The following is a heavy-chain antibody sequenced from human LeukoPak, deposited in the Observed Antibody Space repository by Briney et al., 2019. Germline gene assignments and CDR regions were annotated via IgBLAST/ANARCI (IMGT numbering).Heavy chain of an antibody. CDR1: GGSISSSSYY. V-gene: IGHV4-39*07. J-gene: IGHJ4*02. CDR3: ARGLGYSYGFDY. D-gene: IGHD5-18*01. Sequence: SETLSLTCTVSGGSISSSSYYWGWIRQPPGKGLEWIGSIYYSGSTYYNPSLKSRVTISVDTSKNQFSLKLSSVTAADTAVYYCARGLGYSYGFDYWGQGTLVTVSS. CDR2: IYYSGST.